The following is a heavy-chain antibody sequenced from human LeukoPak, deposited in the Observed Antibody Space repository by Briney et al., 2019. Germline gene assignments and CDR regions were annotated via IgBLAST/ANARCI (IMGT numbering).Heavy chain of an antibody. CDR3: ATARDILTTISVGGFDY. CDR1: GYTFTGFY. D-gene: IGHD5-12*01. J-gene: IGHJ4*02. Sequence: ASVKVSCKASGYTFTGFYIHWVRQAPAQGLEWMGWINPNSGGTNYAQKFQGRVTMTRDSSISTAYMELSRLSSDDTAVYYCATARDILTTISVGGFDYWGQGTLVTVSS. V-gene: IGHV1-2*02. CDR2: INPNSGGT.